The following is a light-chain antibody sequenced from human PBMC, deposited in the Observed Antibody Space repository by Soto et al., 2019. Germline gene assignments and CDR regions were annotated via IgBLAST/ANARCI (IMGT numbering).Light chain of an antibody. CDR3: QLYGTSPKT. V-gene: IGKV3-20*01. CDR1: ETVAGSY. J-gene: IGKJ1*01. Sequence: EIVLTQSPGTLSLSPGERATLSCRASETVAGSYLAWYQQKPGQAPRLLIHGASTRATGIADRFSGSGSGTDFTLTISRLEPEDFAVYYCQLYGTSPKTLGQGTKGDIK. CDR2: GAS.